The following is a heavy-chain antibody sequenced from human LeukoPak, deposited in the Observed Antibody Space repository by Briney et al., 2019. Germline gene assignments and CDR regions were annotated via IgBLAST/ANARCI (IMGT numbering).Heavy chain of an antibody. D-gene: IGHD3-22*01. V-gene: IGHV1-8*03. J-gene: IGHJ4*02. CDR1: GYTFTSYD. CDR3: ARDRDSSGYFWYFDY. CDR2: MNPNSGNT. Sequence: GASVKVSCKASGYTFTSYDINWVRQATGQGLEWMGWMNPNSGNTGYAQKFQGRVTITRNTSISTAYMELSSLRSEDTAVYYCARDRDSSGYFWYFDYWGQGTLVTVSS.